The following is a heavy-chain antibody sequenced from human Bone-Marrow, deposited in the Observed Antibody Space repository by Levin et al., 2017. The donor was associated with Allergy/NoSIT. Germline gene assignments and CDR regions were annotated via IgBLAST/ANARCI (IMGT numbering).Heavy chain of an antibody. CDR3: ARRGYYYDSSGYPLGDY. J-gene: IGHJ4*02. CDR2: ISSSSSTI. V-gene: IGHV3-48*01. CDR1: GFTFSSYS. Sequence: GESLKISCAASGFTFSSYSMNWVRQAPGKGLEWVSYISSSSSTIYYADSVKGRFTISRDNAKNSLYLQMNSLRAEDTAVYYCARRGYYYDSSGYPLGDYWGQGTLVTVSS. D-gene: IGHD3-22*01.